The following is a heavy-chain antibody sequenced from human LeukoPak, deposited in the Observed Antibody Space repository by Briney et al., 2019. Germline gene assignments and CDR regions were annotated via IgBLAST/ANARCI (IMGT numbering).Heavy chain of an antibody. D-gene: IGHD3-22*01. J-gene: IGHJ4*02. V-gene: IGHV1-18*01. CDR3: AREGYYYDNSGYYDY. Sequence: GASVKVSCKASGYTFTSYGISWVRQAPGQGLEWMGWISVYNGNTKYAQKLQGRVTMTTDTSTSTAYMELRSLRSDDTALYYYAREGYYYDNSGYYDYWGQGTLVTVSS. CDR2: ISVYNGNT. CDR1: GYTFTSYG.